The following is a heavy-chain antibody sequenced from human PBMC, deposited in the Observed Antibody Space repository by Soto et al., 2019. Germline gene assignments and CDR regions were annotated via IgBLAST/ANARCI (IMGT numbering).Heavy chain of an antibody. CDR1: GFTFSSYG. V-gene: IGHV3-33*01. CDR3: ARGGDIVVVVAAIDY. J-gene: IGHJ4*02. CDR2: IWYDGSNK. D-gene: IGHD2-15*01. Sequence: GESLKISCAASGFTFSSYGMHWVRQAPGKGLEWVAVIWYDGSNKYYADSVKGRFTISRDNSKNTLYLQMNSLRAEDTAVYYCARGGDIVVVVAAIDYWGQGTLVTVSS.